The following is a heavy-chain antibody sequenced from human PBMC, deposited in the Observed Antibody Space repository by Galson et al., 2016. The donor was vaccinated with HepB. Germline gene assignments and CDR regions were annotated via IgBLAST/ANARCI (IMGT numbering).Heavy chain of an antibody. CDR3: AKMERSDGWFYPFDN. D-gene: IGHD6-19*01. CDR2: ISGSGGST. Sequence: SLRLSCAASGFTFSTYTMSWVRQTPGQGLEWVATISGSGGSTYYADSVRGQFTIARDNSKSTLFLQMNSLRAEDTAVHYCAKMERSDGWFYPFDNWGQGTLVTVSS. CDR1: GFTFSTYT. J-gene: IGHJ4*02. V-gene: IGHV3-23*01.